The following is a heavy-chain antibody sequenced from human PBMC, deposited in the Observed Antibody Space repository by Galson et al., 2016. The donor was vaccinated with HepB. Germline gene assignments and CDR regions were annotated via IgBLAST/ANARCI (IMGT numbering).Heavy chain of an antibody. CDR1: GFTFSSYA. CDR2: ISGSGRST. D-gene: IGHD1-1*01. J-gene: IGHJ6*02. CDR3: AKGARTGATNSYYYGMDV. Sequence: SLRLSCAASGFTFSSYAMSWVRQAPGKGLELVSSISGSGRSTYYADSVKGRYAISRDNSKNTLNLQMNSLRGEDTAVYYCAKGARTGATNSYYYGMDVWGQGTTVTVSS. V-gene: IGHV3-23*01.